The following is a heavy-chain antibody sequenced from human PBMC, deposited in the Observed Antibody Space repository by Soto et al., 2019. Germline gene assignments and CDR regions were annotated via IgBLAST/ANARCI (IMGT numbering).Heavy chain of an antibody. Sequence: GASVKVSCKASGGTFSSYTISWVRQAPGQGLEWMGRIIPILGIANYAQKFQGRVTITADKSTSTAYMELSSLRSEDTAVYYCARGPWELLRDYYYYVMDVWGQGTTVTVSS. CDR1: GGTFSSYT. CDR2: IIPILGIA. CDR3: ARGPWELLRDYYYYVMDV. J-gene: IGHJ6*02. D-gene: IGHD1-26*01. V-gene: IGHV1-69*02.